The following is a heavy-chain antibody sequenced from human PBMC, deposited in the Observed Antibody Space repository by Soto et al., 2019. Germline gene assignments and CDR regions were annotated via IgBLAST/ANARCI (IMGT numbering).Heavy chain of an antibody. V-gene: IGHV1-46*03. CDR3: ASRAGSGSYLDY. J-gene: IGHJ4*02. CDR1: GYTFTSYY. CDR2: INPSGGST. Sequence: QVQLVQSGAEVKKPGASVKVSCKASGYTFTSYYMHWVRQAPGQGLEWMGIINPSGGSTSYAQKFQGRVTMPRDTSTSTVYRELSSLRSEDTAVYYCASRAGSGSYLDYWGQGTLVTVSS. D-gene: IGHD3-10*01.